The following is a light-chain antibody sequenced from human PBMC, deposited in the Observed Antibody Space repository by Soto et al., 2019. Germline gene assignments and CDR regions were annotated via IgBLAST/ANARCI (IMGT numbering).Light chain of an antibody. Sequence: DIQMTQSPSTLSASVGDRVTITCRASQSISSWLAWYQQKPGKAPNLLIYKASSLQGGAPSRFSGSGSGTDFTLTISSLQPDYFATYYCQQYNTSSRTFVQGTKV. J-gene: IGKJ1*01. CDR1: QSISSW. V-gene: IGKV1-5*03. CDR3: QQYNTSSRT. CDR2: KAS.